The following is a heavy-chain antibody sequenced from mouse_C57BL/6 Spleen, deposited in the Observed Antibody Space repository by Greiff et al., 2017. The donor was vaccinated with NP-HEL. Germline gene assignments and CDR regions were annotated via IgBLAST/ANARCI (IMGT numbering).Heavy chain of an antibody. J-gene: IGHJ2*01. CDR2: INPNNGGT. V-gene: IGHV1-26*01. D-gene: IGHD1-1*01. CDR3: ARSYYGSSYGY. CDR1: GYTFTDYY. Sequence: VQLQQSGPGLVKPGASVKISCKASGYTFTDYYMNWVKQSHGKSLQWIGDINPNNGGTSYNQKFKGKATLTVDKSSSTAYMELRSLTSEDSAVYYCARSYYGSSYGYWGQGTTLTVSS.